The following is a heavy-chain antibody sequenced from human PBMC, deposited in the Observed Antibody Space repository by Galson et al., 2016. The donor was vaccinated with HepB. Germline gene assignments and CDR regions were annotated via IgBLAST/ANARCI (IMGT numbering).Heavy chain of an antibody. J-gene: IGHJ4*02. CDR1: GFSFNTYS. Sequence: SLRLSCAASGFSFNTYSMHWVRQAPGKGLEWVAAITSAGDKQYYTDSVRGRFTISRDNSNNMMYLQMNSLRPEDTSVYYCAREAMGRGSGSYSAFDYWGQGTLVAVSS. V-gene: IGHV3-30*04. CDR3: AREAMGRGSGSYSAFDY. D-gene: IGHD1-26*01. CDR2: ITSAGDKQ.